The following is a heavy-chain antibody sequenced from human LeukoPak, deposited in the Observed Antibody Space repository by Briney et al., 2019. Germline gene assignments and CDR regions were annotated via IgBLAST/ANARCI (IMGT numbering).Heavy chain of an antibody. CDR1: GGTFSSYA. D-gene: IGHD3-10*01. Sequence: SVKVSCKTSGGTFSSYAISWVRQAPGQGLEWRGGIVPIFGTAHYAQKFQGRVTITADESTSTAYMELSSLRSEDTAVYYCARDVYYYGSGTHGGYFDYWGQGTLVTVSS. CDR2: IVPIFGTA. J-gene: IGHJ4*02. CDR3: ARDVYYYGSGTHGGYFDY. V-gene: IGHV1-69*13.